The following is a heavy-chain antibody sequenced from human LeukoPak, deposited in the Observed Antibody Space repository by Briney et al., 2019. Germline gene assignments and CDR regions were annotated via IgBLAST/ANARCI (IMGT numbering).Heavy chain of an antibody. V-gene: IGHV4-4*07. D-gene: IGHD6-6*01. CDR1: GDSISSYY. J-gene: IGHJ4*02. CDR3: ARGSSSTDY. CDR2: IYTSGST. Sequence: SETLSLTCTVSGDSISSYYWNWIRPPPGKGLEWIGRIYTSGSTNYNPSLKSRVTIPVDTSKNQFSLKLSSVTAADTAVYYCARGSSSTDYWGQGTLVTVSS.